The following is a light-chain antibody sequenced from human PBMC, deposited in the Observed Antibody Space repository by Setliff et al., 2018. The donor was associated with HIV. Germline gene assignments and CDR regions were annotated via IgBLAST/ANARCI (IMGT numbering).Light chain of an antibody. V-gene: IGLV2-14*01. CDR2: EVS. Sequence: QSVLTQPASVSGSPGQSITISCTGDSSDVGGYNYVSWYQQHPGKAPKLMIYEVSTRPSGVSNHFSGSKSGNTASLTISGLQAEDEADYYCSSYTSSSTLLYVFGTGTKVTVL. CDR1: SSDVGGYNY. J-gene: IGLJ1*01. CDR3: SSYTSSSTLLYV.